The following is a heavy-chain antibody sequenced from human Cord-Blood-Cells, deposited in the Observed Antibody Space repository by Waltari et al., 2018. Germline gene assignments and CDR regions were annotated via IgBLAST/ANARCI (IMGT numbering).Heavy chain of an antibody. J-gene: IGHJ4*02. V-gene: IGHV3-48*03. CDR3: ASMYSSSWYQDY. CDR1: GFTFSSCE. D-gene: IGHD6-13*01. Sequence: EVQLVESGGGLVQPGGSLSRPCAASGFTFSSCEMSWVRQAPGKGLEWVSYIISSGSTIYYADSVKGRFTISRDNAKNSLYLQMNSLRAEDTAVYYCASMYSSSWYQDYWGQGTLVTVSS. CDR2: IISSGSTI.